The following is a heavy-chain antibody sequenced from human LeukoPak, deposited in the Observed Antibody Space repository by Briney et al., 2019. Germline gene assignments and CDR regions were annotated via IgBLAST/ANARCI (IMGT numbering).Heavy chain of an antibody. Sequence: SETLSLTCTVSGGSVSSGSYLWSWIRQPPGKGLEWIGYIYHNGNTNYNPSLKSRVTISLDTSKKQFSLKLISVTAADTAVYYCARGPGFLYYFDYWGQGTLVTVSS. D-gene: IGHD2/OR15-2a*01. J-gene: IGHJ4*02. V-gene: IGHV4-61*01. CDR1: GGSVSSGSYL. CDR2: IYHNGNT. CDR3: ARGPGFLYYFDY.